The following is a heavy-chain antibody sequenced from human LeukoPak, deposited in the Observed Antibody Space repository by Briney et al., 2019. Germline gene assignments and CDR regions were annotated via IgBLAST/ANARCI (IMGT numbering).Heavy chain of an antibody. CDR2: IYPGDSDT. J-gene: IGHJ4*02. Sequence: GESLKISCKGSGYTFTSYWIGWVRQMPGKGLGWMGIIYPGDSDTRYSPSFQGQVTISADKSISTAYLQWSSLKASDTAMYYCAKSGYSYGYGLYYFDYWGQGTLVTVSS. V-gene: IGHV5-51*01. D-gene: IGHD5-18*01. CDR3: AKSGYSYGYGLYYFDY. CDR1: GYTFTSYW.